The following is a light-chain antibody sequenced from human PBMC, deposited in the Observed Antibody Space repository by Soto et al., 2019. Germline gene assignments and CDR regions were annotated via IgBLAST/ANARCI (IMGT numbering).Light chain of an antibody. CDR3: SSYTSSSTYV. V-gene: IGLV2-14*01. CDR2: EVS. J-gene: IGLJ1*01. Sequence: QSALTQPASVSGSPGQSVTISCTGTSSDVGGYNYVSWYQQHPGKAHKHMIYEVSNRPSGVSNRFSGCKSGNTASLTISGLQAEDEADYYCSSYTSSSTYVFGTGTKLTVL. CDR1: SSDVGGYNY.